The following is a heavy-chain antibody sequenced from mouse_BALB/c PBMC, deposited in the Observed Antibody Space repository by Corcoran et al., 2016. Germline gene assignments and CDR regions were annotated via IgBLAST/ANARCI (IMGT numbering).Heavy chain of an antibody. D-gene: IGHD4-1*01. Sequence: QIQLVQSGPELKKPGETVKISCKASGYTFTNYGMNWVKQAPGKGLKWMGWINTYTGEPTYADDFKGRFAFSLETSASTAYLQINNLKNEDMATYFCARQTGNAPYYYVMDYWGQGTSVTVSS. CDR1: GYTFTNYG. V-gene: IGHV9-1*02. CDR2: INTYTGEP. CDR3: ARQTGNAPYYYVMDY. J-gene: IGHJ4*01.